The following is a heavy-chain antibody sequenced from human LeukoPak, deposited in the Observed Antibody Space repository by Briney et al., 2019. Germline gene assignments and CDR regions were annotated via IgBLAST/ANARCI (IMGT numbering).Heavy chain of an antibody. D-gene: IGHD4-23*01. V-gene: IGHV3-23*01. CDR2: ISGSGGST. Sequence: PGGSLRLSCAASGFTFTNYSMSWVRQSPGKGLEWVSAISGSGGSTYYADSVKGRFTISRDNSKNTLYLQMNSLRAEDTAVYYCAKDPRAVDHDAFDIWGQGTMVTVSS. J-gene: IGHJ3*02. CDR3: AKDPRAVDHDAFDI. CDR1: GFTFTNYS.